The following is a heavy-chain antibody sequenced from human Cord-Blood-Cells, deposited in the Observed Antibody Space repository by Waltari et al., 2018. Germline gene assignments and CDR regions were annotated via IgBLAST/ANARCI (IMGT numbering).Heavy chain of an antibody. D-gene: IGHD6-19*01. Sequence: EVQLVESGGGLVKPGGSLRLSCAASGFTFSSYSMNWVRQAPGKGLEWVSSISSSSYIYYADSVKGRFTISRDNAKNSLYLQMNSLRAEDTAVYYCARSGWGSSYYYYYMDVWGKGTTVTVSS. CDR1: GFTFSSYS. CDR2: ISSSSYI. V-gene: IGHV3-21*01. CDR3: ARSGWGSSYYYYYMDV. J-gene: IGHJ6*03.